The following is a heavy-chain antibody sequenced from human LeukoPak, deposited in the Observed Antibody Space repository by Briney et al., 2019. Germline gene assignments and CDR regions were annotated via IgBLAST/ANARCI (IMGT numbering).Heavy chain of an antibody. V-gene: IGHV4-39*07. CDR1: GGSISSSSYY. J-gene: IGHJ3*02. CDR2: IYYSGST. D-gene: IGHD2/OR15-2a*01. CDR3: ARANRLDAFDI. Sequence: SETLSLTCTVSGGSISSSSYYWGWIRQPPGKGLEWIGSIYYSGSTYYNPSLKSRVTISVDTSKNQFSLKLSSVTAADTAVYYCARANRLDAFDIWGQGTMVTVSS.